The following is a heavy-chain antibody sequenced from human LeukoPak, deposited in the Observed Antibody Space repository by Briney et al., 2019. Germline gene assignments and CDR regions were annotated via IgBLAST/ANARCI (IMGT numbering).Heavy chain of an antibody. Sequence: GASVKVSCKASGYSFTSSGISWVRQAPGQGLEWLGWVSAYNGNTNYAQKFQVRVTMTPDTSTSTAYMELRSLRSDDTAVYYCARVDRRAPPILPINGENNWFDPWGQGTLVTVSS. V-gene: IGHV1-18*01. CDR3: ARVDRRAPPILPINGENNWFDP. D-gene: IGHD2-8*01. CDR1: GYSFTSSG. CDR2: VSAYNGNT. J-gene: IGHJ5*02.